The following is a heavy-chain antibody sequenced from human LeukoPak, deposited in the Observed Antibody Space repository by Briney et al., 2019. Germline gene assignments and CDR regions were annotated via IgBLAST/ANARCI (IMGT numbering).Heavy chain of an antibody. D-gene: IGHD1-26*01. CDR2: IYNGGNT. CDR1: GVSINTYY. V-gene: IGHV4-4*09. J-gene: IGHJ4*02. Sequence: SETLSLTCTVSGVSINTYYASWIRQAPGKGLEFIGFIYNGGNTNYNPSLKSRATISVDTSNNQFSLGLTSVTAADTAMYYCAAGPWELDFWGQGTLVTVSS. CDR3: AAGPWELDF.